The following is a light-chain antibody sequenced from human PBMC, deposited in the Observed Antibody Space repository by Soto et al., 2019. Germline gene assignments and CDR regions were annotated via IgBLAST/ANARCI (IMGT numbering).Light chain of an antibody. CDR3: SSYTGGDNLL. J-gene: IGLJ2*01. CDR1: SSDVGGYKY. V-gene: IGLV2-8*01. CDR2: EVT. Sequence: QSALTQPPSASGSPGQSVTISCTATSSDVGGYKYVSWYQQHPGKAPKLMIYEVTKRPSGVPDRFSGSKSGNTASLTVSGLQAEDEADYYCSSYTGGDNLLFGGGTKLTVL.